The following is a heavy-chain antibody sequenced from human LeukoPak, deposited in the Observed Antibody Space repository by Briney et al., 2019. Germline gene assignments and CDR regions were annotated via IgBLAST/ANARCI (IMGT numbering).Heavy chain of an antibody. CDR1: GGSFNGYY. D-gene: IGHD2-15*01. CDR2: INHSGSI. Sequence: SETLSLTCAVYGGSFNGYYWSWIRQSPGKGLEFIGEINHSGSINYNPSLKSRVTISVDTSKNLFSLRLSSVTAADTALYYCARGGDVLVVPYYYYMDVWGKGTTVTVSS. J-gene: IGHJ6*03. V-gene: IGHV4-34*01. CDR3: ARGGDVLVVPYYYYMDV.